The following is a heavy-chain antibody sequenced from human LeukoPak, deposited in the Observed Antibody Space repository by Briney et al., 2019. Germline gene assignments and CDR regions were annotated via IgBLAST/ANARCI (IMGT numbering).Heavy chain of an antibody. CDR3: ARWFGDYNWFDP. CDR2: INHSGST. V-gene: IGHV4-34*01. D-gene: IGHD3-10*01. CDR1: GGSFSGYY. Sequence: RPSETLSLTCAVYGGSFSGYYWSWIRQPPGKGLEWIGEINHSGSTNYNPSLKSRVTISVDTSKNQFSLKLSSVTAADTAVYYCARWFGDYNWFDPWGQGTLVTVSS. J-gene: IGHJ5*02.